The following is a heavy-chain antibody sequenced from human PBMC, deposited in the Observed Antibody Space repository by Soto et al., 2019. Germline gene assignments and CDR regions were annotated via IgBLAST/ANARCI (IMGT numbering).Heavy chain of an antibody. V-gene: IGHV3-43*01. CDR1: GFTFDDYT. Sequence: GGSLRLSCAASGFTFDDYTMHWVRQAPGKGLEWVSLISWDGGSTYHANSVKGRFTISRENSKNSLDLQMNSLRTEDTALYYCAMNSGYDFSYYYGMDVWGQGTTVTVSS. J-gene: IGHJ6*02. D-gene: IGHD5-12*01. CDR2: ISWDGGST. CDR3: AMNSGYDFSYYYGMDV.